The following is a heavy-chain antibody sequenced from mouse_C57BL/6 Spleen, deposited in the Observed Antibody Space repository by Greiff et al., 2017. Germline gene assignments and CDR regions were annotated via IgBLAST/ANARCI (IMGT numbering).Heavy chain of an antibody. CDR3: ARWDYYGSTFDY. CDR1: GYTFTDYY. CDR2: IYPGSGNT. Sequence: VQLQQSGAELVRPGASVKLSCKASGYTFTDYYINWVKQRPGQGLEWIARIYPGSGNTYYNEKFQGKATLTAEKSSSTAYMQLSSLTSEDSAVYFCARWDYYGSTFDYWGQGTTLTVSS. J-gene: IGHJ2*01. D-gene: IGHD1-1*01. V-gene: IGHV1-76*01.